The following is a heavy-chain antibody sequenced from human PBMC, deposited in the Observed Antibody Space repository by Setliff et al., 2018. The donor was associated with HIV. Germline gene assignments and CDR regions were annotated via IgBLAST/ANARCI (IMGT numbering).Heavy chain of an antibody. Sequence: SSETLSLTCSVSGGSISGYYWNWVRQPPGKGLEWMGYIYYSGSTDYNPALKRRVTISLDTSKNQFSLKLSSVTAADTAVYYCARGAYYNFWSGYSAGGGSLGPWGQGTLGTSPQ. V-gene: IGHV4-59*01. D-gene: IGHD3-3*01. J-gene: IGHJ5*02. CDR1: GGSISGYY. CDR3: ARGAYYNFWSGYSAGGGSLGP. CDR2: IYYSGST.